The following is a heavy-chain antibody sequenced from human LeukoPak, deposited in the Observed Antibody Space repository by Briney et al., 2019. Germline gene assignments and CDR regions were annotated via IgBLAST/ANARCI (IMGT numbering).Heavy chain of an antibody. CDR1: GFTFSDHY. V-gene: IGHV3-72*01. CDR3: AREYNSFDS. D-gene: IGHD5-24*01. J-gene: IGHJ4*02. CDR2: TRNKANSYTT. Sequence: GGSLRLSCAASGFTFSDHYMDWVRQAPGKGLEWVGRTRNKANSYTTVYAASVKGRFTISRDEPENSLLLQMNSLKTEDTAVYYCAREYNSFDSWGQGTLVTVSS.